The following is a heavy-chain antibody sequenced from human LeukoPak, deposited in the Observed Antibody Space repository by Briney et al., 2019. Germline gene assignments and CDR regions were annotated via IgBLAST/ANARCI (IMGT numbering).Heavy chain of an antibody. CDR3: ARGYCSGGSCYDYYGMDV. D-gene: IGHD2-15*01. J-gene: IGHJ6*02. V-gene: IGHV3-48*01. Sequence: GGSLRLSCAASGFTFSSYSMNWVRQAPGKGLEWVSYISSSCSTIYYADSVKGRFTISRDNAKNSLYLQMNSLRAEDTAVYYCARGYCSGGSCYDYYGMDVWGQGTTVTVSS. CDR1: GFTFSSYS. CDR2: ISSSCSTI.